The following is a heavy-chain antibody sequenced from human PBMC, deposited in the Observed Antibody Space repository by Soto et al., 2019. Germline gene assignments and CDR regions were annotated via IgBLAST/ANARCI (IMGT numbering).Heavy chain of an antibody. CDR1: GFTFSSYA. J-gene: IGHJ6*02. CDR2: ISGSGGST. V-gene: IGHV3-23*01. Sequence: EVQLLESGGGLVQPGGSLRLSCAASGFTFSSYAMSWVRQAPGKGLEWVSFISGSGGSTYYADSVKGRFTISRDNSKNTLDLQMNSLRAEDTAVYYCANKGLCSGSGCFAYYYYYGVDVWGQGTTVTVSS. CDR3: ANKGLCSGSGCFAYYYYYGVDV. D-gene: IGHD3-3*01.